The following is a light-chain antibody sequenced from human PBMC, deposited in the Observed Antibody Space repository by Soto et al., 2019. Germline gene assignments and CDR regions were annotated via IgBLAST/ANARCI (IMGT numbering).Light chain of an antibody. CDR3: AAWDDSLNGYV. J-gene: IGLJ1*01. V-gene: IGLV1-44*01. Sequence: QSVLTQPPSASGTSGQRVTISCSGSSSNIGSNTVNWYQQLPGTAPKLLIYSNNQRPSGVPDRFSGSKSGTSASLAISGLQSEDEDDYYCAAWDDSLNGYVFGTGTNVTVL. CDR2: SNN. CDR1: SSNIGSNT.